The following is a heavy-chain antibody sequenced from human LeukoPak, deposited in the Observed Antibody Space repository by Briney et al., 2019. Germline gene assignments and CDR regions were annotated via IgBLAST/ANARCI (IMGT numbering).Heavy chain of an antibody. D-gene: IGHD3-10*01. J-gene: IGHJ4*02. Sequence: SETLSLTCTVSGGSISSYYWSWIRQPPGKGLEWIGYIYYSGSTNYNPSLKSRVTISVDTSNNQFSLKLSSVTAADTALYYCARRSDSYGSGSYSGAAIDYWGQGTLVTVSS. V-gene: IGHV4-59*01. CDR3: ARRSDSYGSGSYSGAAIDY. CDR2: IYYSGST. CDR1: GGSISSYY.